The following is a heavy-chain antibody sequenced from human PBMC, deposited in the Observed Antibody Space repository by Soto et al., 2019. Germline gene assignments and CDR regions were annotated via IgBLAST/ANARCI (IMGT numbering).Heavy chain of an antibody. CDR1: GNSFTSYT. CDR3: ARDPVLGN. Sequence: ASVKVSCKASGNSFTSYTIHWIRQAPGQRLEWMGWISGGSGKTKYSQKFQDRVTITRDTSANTAYVELSSLRSEDTAVYYCARDPVLGNWGQGTPVTVSS. CDR2: ISGGSGKT. D-gene: IGHD3-16*01. V-gene: IGHV1-3*01. J-gene: IGHJ4*02.